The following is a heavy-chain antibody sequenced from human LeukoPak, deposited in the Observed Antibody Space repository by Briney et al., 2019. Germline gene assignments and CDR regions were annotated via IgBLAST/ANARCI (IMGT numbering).Heavy chain of an antibody. V-gene: IGHV4-34*01. CDR1: GFTFSTYG. CDR2: INHSGST. CDR3: ARGRRTRNYYYYYMDV. J-gene: IGHJ6*03. Sequence: TLRLSCAASGFTFSTYGMNWIRQPPGKGLEWIGEINHSGSTNYNPSLKSRVTISVDTSKNQFSLKLSSVTAADTAVYYCARGRRTRNYYYYYMDVWGKGTTVTVSS. D-gene: IGHD3/OR15-3a*01.